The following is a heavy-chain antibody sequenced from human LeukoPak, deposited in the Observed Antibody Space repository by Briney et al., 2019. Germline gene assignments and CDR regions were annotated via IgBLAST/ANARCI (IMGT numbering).Heavy chain of an antibody. J-gene: IGHJ1*01. CDR3: AKSGYQLLNPLGH. CDR2: ISGSGGST. V-gene: IGHV3-23*01. CDR1: GFTFSSYA. Sequence: GRSLRLSCAASGFTFSSYALSWVRQAPGKGLEWVSAISGSGGSTYYADSVKGRFTISRDNSKNTLYLQMNSLRAEDTAVYYCAKSGYQLLNPLGHWGQGTLVTVSS. D-gene: IGHD2-2*01.